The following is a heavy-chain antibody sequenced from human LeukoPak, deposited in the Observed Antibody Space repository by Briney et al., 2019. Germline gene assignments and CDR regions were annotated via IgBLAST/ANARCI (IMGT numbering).Heavy chain of an antibody. CDR2: INPNSGGT. D-gene: IGHD6-19*01. V-gene: IGHV1-2*02. J-gene: IGHJ4*02. Sequence: ASVKVSCKASGYTFTGYYMHWVRQAPGQGLEWMGWINPNSGGTNYAQKFQGRVTMTRDTSISTAYMELSRLRSDDTAVYYCARLSKWLVPDYYFDYWGQGTLVTVSS. CDR1: GYTFTGYY. CDR3: ARLSKWLVPDYYFDY.